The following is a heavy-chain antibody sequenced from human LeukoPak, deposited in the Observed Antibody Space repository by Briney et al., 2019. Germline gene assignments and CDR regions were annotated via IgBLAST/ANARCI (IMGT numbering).Heavy chain of an antibody. CDR3: GRQEVGAGYCSSTSCAEPPWFDP. V-gene: IGHV4-39*01. D-gene: IGHD2-2*01. CDR2: ILYSGST. J-gene: IGHJ5*02. Sequence: NPSETLSLTCIVSGGSISSTSYWGWIRQPPGKGLEWIGTILYSGSTFYNPSLKSRVTISVDTSKNQFSLKLNSVTAADTAVYYCGRQEVGAGYCSSTSCAEPPWFDPWGQGTLVTVSS. CDR1: GGSISSTSY.